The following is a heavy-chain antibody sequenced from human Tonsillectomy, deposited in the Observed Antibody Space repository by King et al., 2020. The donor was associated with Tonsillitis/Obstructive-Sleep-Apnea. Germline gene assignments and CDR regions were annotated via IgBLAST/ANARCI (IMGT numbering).Heavy chain of an antibody. Sequence: QLVQSGAEVKKPGESLKISCKGSGYSFTSYWIGWVRQMPGKGLEWMGIIYPGDSDTRYSPSFQGQVTISADKSISTAYLQWSSLKASDTAMYYCGRHIARWELLSYYMDVWGKGTTVTVSS. D-gene: IGHD1-26*01. CDR3: GRHIARWELLSYYMDV. CDR1: GYSFTSYW. V-gene: IGHV5-51*01. J-gene: IGHJ6*03. CDR2: IYPGDSDT.